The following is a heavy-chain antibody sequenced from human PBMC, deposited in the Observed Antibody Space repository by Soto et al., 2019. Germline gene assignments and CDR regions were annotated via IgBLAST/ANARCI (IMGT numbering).Heavy chain of an antibody. J-gene: IGHJ4*02. V-gene: IGHV4-39*01. CDR3: ARSGPSSSFYARYYFDY. Sequence: SETLSLTCTFSCGSIISSSYYWGWIRQPPGKGLEWIGSIYYSGSTYYNPSLKSRVTISVDTSKNQFSLKLSSVTAADTAVYYCARSGPSSSFYARYYFDYWGQGTLVTVSS. CDR1: CGSIISSSYY. CDR2: IYYSGST. D-gene: IGHD6-6*01.